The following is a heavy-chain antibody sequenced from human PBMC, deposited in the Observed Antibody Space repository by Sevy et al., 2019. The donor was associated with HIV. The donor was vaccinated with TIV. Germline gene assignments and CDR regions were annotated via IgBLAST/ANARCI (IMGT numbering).Heavy chain of an antibody. CDR1: GFTFSSYG. CDR2: ISYDGRNK. D-gene: IGHD3-10*01. V-gene: IGHV3-30*18. CDR3: AKDGGARMVQGMIIGDGMDV. J-gene: IGHJ6*02. Sequence: GGSLRLSCAASGFTFSSYGMHWVRQAPGKGLEWVAVISYDGRNKYYDDSMKGRFTISRDNSKNTLNLQMNSLRPEDTAVYYCAKDGGARMVQGMIIGDGMDVWGQGTTVTVSS.